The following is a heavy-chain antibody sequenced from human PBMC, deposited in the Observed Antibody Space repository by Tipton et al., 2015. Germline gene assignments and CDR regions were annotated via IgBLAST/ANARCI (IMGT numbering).Heavy chain of an antibody. CDR1: GYSFSSYW. D-gene: IGHD2-15*01. Sequence: QLVQSGAEGKKPGESLKISCKGSGYSFSSYWIAWVRQMPGKGLKWMGMIYPGDSDTRYSPSFQGQVTISVDRSISTAYLQWRSLRASDTAMYYCVRWWREVHWVDPWGQGTLVTVSS. J-gene: IGHJ5*02. CDR3: VRWWREVHWVDP. V-gene: IGHV5-51*01. CDR2: IYPGDSDT.